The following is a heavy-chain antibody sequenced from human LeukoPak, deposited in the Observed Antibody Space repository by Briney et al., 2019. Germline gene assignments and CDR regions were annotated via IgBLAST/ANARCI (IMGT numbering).Heavy chain of an antibody. J-gene: IGHJ4*02. CDR2: IYTSGST. CDR3: ARTVPAAIPV. CDR1: GGSISSGSYY. V-gene: IGHV4-61*02. Sequence: SETLSLTCTVSGGSISSGSYYWSWIRQPAGKGLEWIGRIYTSGSTNYNPSLKSRVTISVDRSKNQFSLKLSSVTAADTAVYYCARTVPAAIPVWGQGTLVTVSS. D-gene: IGHD2-2*02.